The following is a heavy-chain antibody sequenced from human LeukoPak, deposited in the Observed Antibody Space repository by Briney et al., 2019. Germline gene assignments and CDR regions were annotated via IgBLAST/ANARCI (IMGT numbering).Heavy chain of an antibody. CDR2: IYPGDSDT. Sequence: GESLKISCKGSGYSFTSYWIGWVRQMPGKGLEWMGIIYPGDSDTRYSPSFQGQVTISADKSISTAYLQWSSLKAADTAMYYCARNLLIYYDSSSYQPYYFDYWGQGTLVTVSS. CDR3: ARNLLIYYDSSSYQPYYFDY. J-gene: IGHJ4*02. D-gene: IGHD3-22*01. CDR1: GYSFTSYW. V-gene: IGHV5-51*01.